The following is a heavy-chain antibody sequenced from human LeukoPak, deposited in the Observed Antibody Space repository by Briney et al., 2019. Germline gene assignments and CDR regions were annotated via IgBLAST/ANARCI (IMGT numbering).Heavy chain of an antibody. D-gene: IGHD6-19*01. CDR1: GYTFTSYD. J-gene: IGHJ5*02. Sequence: ASVKVSCKASGYTFTSYDINWVRQATGQGLEWMGWMNPNSGNTGYAQKFQGRVTMTRNTSISTAYMELSSLRSEDTAVHYCARSPGIAVAGTFNWFDPWGQGTLVTVSS. CDR3: ARSPGIAVAGTFNWFDP. CDR2: MNPNSGNT. V-gene: IGHV1-8*01.